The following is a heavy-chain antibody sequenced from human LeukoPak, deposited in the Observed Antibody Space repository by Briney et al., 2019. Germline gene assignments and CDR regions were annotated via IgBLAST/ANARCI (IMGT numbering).Heavy chain of an antibody. J-gene: IGHJ5*02. V-gene: IGHV4-59*02. D-gene: IGHD4-17*01. CDR3: ARGDHYGDWFDT. CDR2: THHSGNT. Sequence: PSETLSLTCIVSGDSVSGYYWNWIRQPPGKGLEWIGYTHHSGNTLYNPSLKSRVTTSVDTSKNQFSLSLSSVTAADTAVYYCARGDHYGDWFDTWGQGTLVTVSS. CDR1: GDSVSGYY.